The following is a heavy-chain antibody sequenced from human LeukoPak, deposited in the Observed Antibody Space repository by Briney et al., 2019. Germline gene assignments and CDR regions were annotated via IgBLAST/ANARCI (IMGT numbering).Heavy chain of an antibody. Sequence: GGSLRLSCAASGFTFSSYSMNWVRQAPGKGPEWVASSSASSSHIYYADSVKGRFTISRDNAKNSLYLQMNSLRVEDTAVYYCARVLYFRENSYAGPFDQWGQGTLVTVSS. CDR3: ARVLYFRENSYAGPFDQ. V-gene: IGHV3-21*01. CDR2: SSASSSHI. CDR1: GFTFSSYS. J-gene: IGHJ4*02. D-gene: IGHD5-18*01.